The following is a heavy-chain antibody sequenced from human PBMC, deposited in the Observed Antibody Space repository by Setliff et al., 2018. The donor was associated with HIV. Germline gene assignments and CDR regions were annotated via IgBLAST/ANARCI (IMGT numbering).Heavy chain of an antibody. CDR3: AKGRDGYTPPCAFDY. J-gene: IGHJ4*02. V-gene: IGHV3-23*01. Sequence: GGSLRLSCAASGFTFSSYWMSWVRQAPGKGLEWVSGISGSGGSTYYADSVKGRFTISRDNSKNTLYLQMNSLRAEDTAVYYCAKGRDGYTPPCAFDYWGQGTLVTVSS. CDR1: GFTFSSYW. D-gene: IGHD5-12*01. CDR2: ISGSGGST.